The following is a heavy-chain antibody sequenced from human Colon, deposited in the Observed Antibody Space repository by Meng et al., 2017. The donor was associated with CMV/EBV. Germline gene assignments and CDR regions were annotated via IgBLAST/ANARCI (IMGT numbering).Heavy chain of an antibody. Sequence: GESLKISCAASGFTFGSYGMHWVRQAPGKGLEWVAFIRYDGSNKYYADSVKGRFTISRDNSKNTLYLQMNSLRTEDTAVYYCAKFLSHYFDYWGQGTLVTVSS. CDR3: AKFLSHYFDY. D-gene: IGHD2/OR15-2a*01. CDR1: GFTFGSYG. J-gene: IGHJ4*02. V-gene: IGHV3-30*02. CDR2: IRYDGSNK.